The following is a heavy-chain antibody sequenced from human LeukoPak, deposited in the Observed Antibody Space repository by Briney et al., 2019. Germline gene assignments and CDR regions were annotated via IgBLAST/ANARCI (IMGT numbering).Heavy chain of an antibody. D-gene: IGHD2-15*01. V-gene: IGHV3-48*01. CDR2: ISRSITTI. J-gene: IGHJ6*02. CDR3: ARDCSGGSCYSGWGFYYGLDV. Sequence: GGSLRLSCVASGFTFSTYGMNWVRQAPGKGLEWVSYISRSITTIYYADSVKGRFTISRDNAENSLYLQMNGLRAEDTAVYYCARDCSGGSCYSGWGFYYGLDVWGQGTTVTVSS. CDR1: GFTFSTYG.